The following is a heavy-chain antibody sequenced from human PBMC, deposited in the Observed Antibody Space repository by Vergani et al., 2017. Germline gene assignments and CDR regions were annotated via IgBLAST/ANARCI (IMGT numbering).Heavy chain of an antibody. CDR1: GYTFTNFY. V-gene: IGHV1-18*01. Sequence: QVQLVQSGAEVKRPGASVKVSCKTSGYTFTNFYITWVRRAPGQGLEWLGWISPYNGNTNYAQKLQGRVTMTTDTSTSTAYMELSSLRSEDTAVYYCASSDIVVVPAAIQGRETFDYWGQGTLVTVSS. D-gene: IGHD2-2*02. J-gene: IGHJ4*02. CDR3: ASSDIVVVPAAIQGRETFDY. CDR2: ISPYNGNT.